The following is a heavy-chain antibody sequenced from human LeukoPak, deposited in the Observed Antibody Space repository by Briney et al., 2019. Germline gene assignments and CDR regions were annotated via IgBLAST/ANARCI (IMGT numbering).Heavy chain of an antibody. V-gene: IGHV3-30*03. J-gene: IGHJ5*02. CDR2: ISYDGSDK. D-gene: IGHD4-17*01. CDR3: ARDRRSGDYSRWFDP. CDR1: GFTFTSYG. Sequence: HPGRSLRLSCAASGFTFTSYGMHWVRQAPGKGLEWVAVISYDGSDKSYADSVKGRFTISRDNSKKMLYLQMNSLRVEDTAVYNCARDRRSGDYSRWFDPWGQGTLVTVSS.